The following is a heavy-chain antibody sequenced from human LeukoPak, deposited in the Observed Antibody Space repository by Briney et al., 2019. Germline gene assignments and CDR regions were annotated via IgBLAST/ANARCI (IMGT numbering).Heavy chain of an antibody. CDR3: ARGAAAGKGPLAHYYYGMDV. CDR1: GGTFSSYA. V-gene: IGHV1-69*01. CDR2: IVPIFGTA. J-gene: IGHJ6*02. Sequence: SVKVSCKASGGTFSSYAISWVRQAPGQGLEWMGGIVPIFGTANYAQKFQGRVTITADESTSTAYMELSSLRSEDTAVYYCARGAAAGKGPLAHYYYGMDVWGQGTTVTVSS. D-gene: IGHD6-13*01.